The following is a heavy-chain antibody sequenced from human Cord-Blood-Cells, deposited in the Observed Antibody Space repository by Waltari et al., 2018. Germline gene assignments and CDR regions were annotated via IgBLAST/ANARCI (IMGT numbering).Heavy chain of an antibody. D-gene: IGHD3-3*01. J-gene: IGHJ3*02. CDR3: AGIFGVVIDAFDI. CDR1: GGSFSGYY. CDR2: INHSGST. Sequence: QVQLQQWGAGLLKPSGTWSLTCAVYGGSFSGYYWSWTRQPTGKGLEWIGEINHSGSTNYNPSLKSRVTISVDTSKSQFSLKLSSVTAADTAVYYCAGIFGVVIDAFDIWGQWTMVTVSS. V-gene: IGHV4-34*01.